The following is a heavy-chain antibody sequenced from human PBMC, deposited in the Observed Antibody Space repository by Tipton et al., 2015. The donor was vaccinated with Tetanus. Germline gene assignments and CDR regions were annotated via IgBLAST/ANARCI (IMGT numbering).Heavy chain of an antibody. CDR1: GDSVTIGTYY. V-gene: IGHV4-39*01. J-gene: IGHJ5*02. D-gene: IGHD2-21*01. CDR3: ATHTDNWFDP. Sequence: LSLTCTVSGDSVTIGTYYWGWIRQPPGKGLEWIGSVYYSGTTYYNASLESRVTISIDTSKRQISMRLTSVTAADTAVYYCATHTDNWFDPWGQGILVTVSS. CDR2: VYYSGTT.